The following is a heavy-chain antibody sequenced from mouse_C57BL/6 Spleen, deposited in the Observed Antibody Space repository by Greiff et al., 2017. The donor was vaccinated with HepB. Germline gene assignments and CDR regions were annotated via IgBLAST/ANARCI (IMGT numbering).Heavy chain of an antibody. CDR2: IDPEDGDT. Sequence: VQLKESGAELVKPGASVKLSCTASGFNIKDYYMHWVKQRTEQGLEWIGRIDPEDGDTKYAPKFQGKATMTADTSSNTAYLQLSHLTSEDTAVSYCARSPLRYLDYWGQGTTLTVSS. J-gene: IGHJ2*01. V-gene: IGHV14-2*01. CDR3: ARSPLRYLDY. CDR1: GFNIKDYY.